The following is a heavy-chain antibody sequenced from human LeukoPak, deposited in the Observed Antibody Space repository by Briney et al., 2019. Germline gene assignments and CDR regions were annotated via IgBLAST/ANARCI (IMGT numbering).Heavy chain of an antibody. CDR2: IRYDGSNK. V-gene: IGHV3-30*02. D-gene: IGHD3-22*01. Sequence: GGSLRLSCAASGFTFSSYGMHWVRQAPGKGLEWVAFIRYDGSNKYYADSVKGRFTISRDNSKNTLYLQMNSLRAEDTAVYYCARERYDSSGYYYYYYYYMDVWGKGTTVTISS. J-gene: IGHJ6*03. CDR3: ARERYDSSGYYYYYYYYMDV. CDR1: GFTFSSYG.